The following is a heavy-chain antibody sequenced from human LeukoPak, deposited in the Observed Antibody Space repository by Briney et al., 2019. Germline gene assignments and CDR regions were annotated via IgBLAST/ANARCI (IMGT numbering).Heavy chain of an antibody. J-gene: IGHJ3*02. CDR3: ARSGYYDSSGYYRGAFDI. D-gene: IGHD3-22*01. Sequence: GESLKISCKHSEYSFPNYCIGWVRQMPGKGLEWMGIIYPGDSDTRYSPSFQGQVTISADKSISTAYLQWSSLKASDTAMYYCARSGYYDSSGYYRGAFDIWGQGTMVTVSS. V-gene: IGHV5-51*01. CDR2: IYPGDSDT. CDR1: EYSFPNYC.